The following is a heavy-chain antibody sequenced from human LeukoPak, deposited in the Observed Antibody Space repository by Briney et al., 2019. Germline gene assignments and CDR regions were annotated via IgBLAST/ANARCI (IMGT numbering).Heavy chain of an antibody. CDR1: GGSINNHY. J-gene: IGHJ6*03. D-gene: IGHD4-11*01. CDR3: ARGGVGARLQYYFYYYMDV. CDR2: IYSSGST. Sequence: SETLSLTCTVSGGSINNHYWSWIRQPPGKGLEWIGNIYSSGSTNYSPSLRSRVTISIDTSRNQFSLRLTSVTPADTAEYFCARGGVGARLQYYFYYYMDVWGKGTTVTVSS. V-gene: IGHV4-59*11.